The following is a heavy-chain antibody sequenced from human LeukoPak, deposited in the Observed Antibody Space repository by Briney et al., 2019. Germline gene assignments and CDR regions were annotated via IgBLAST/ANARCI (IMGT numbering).Heavy chain of an antibody. V-gene: IGHV3-23*01. CDR2: ISGSGGST. CDR1: GFTFSSYA. CDR3: AKCPPTRGVAPTTTDY. Sequence: QPGGSLRLSCAASGFTFSSYAMSWVRQAPGKGLEWVSAISGSGGSTYYADSVKGRFTISRDNSKNTLYLQMNSLRAEDTAVYYCAKCPPTRGVAPTTTDYWGQGTLVTVSS. J-gene: IGHJ4*02. D-gene: IGHD1-1*01.